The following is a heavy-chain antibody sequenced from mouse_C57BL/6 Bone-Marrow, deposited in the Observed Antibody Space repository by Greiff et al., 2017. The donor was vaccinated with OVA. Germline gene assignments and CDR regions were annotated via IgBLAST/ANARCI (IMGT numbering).Heavy chain of an antibody. Sequence: QVQLKESGPELVKPGASVKISCKASGYAFSSSWMNWVKQRPGKGLEWIGRIYPGDGDTNYNGKFKGKATLTADKSSSTAYMQLSGLTSEDSAVYFCARHEDGYYASYFDYWGQGTTLTVSS. J-gene: IGHJ2*01. CDR1: GYAFSSSW. D-gene: IGHD2-3*01. V-gene: IGHV1-82*01. CDR3: ARHEDGYYASYFDY. CDR2: IYPGDGDT.